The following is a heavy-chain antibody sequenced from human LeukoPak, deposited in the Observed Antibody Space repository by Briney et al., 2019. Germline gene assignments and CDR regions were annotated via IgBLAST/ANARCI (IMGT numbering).Heavy chain of an antibody. CDR2: ISGSGGGT. CDR1: GFTFNTYV. J-gene: IGHJ6*02. V-gene: IGHV3-23*01. Sequence: GGSLRLSCAVSGFTFNTYVMSWVRQAPGKGLEWVSAISGSGGGTYYVASVKGRFTISRDNSKNTLYLQMNSLRAEDTAVYYCATVYSSSPLRPMDVWGQGTTVTVFS. CDR3: ATVYSSSPLRPMDV. D-gene: IGHD2-2*01.